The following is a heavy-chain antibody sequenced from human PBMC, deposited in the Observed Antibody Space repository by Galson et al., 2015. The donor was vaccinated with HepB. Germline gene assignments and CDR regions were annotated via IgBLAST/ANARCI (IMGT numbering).Heavy chain of an antibody. J-gene: IGHJ4*02. D-gene: IGHD1-26*01. CDR1: GFTVSTNY. V-gene: IGHV3-66*02. CDR3: ARDGLGPTGDY. CDR2: IYSGGAT. Sequence: SLRLSCAAFGFTVSTNYMSWVRQAPGKGLEWVSVIYSGGATNHADSVKGRFTISRDISKNTVHLQMNKLRPEDTAVYYCARDGLGPTGDYWGQGTLVTVSS.